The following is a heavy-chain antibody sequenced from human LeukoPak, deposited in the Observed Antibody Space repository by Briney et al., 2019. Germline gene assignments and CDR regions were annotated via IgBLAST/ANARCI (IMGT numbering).Heavy chain of an antibody. Sequence: GGSLRLSCAASGFTFSNNWMTWVRQAPGKGLEWVASVKKDASEKYYVDSVKGRFTISRDNAKTSLYLQMNSLRAEDTAVYYCARDGYDSEGSYFDYWGQGTLVTVSS. D-gene: IGHD3-22*01. CDR3: ARDGYDSEGSYFDY. CDR1: GFTFSNNW. J-gene: IGHJ4*02. CDR2: VKKDASEK. V-gene: IGHV3-7*01.